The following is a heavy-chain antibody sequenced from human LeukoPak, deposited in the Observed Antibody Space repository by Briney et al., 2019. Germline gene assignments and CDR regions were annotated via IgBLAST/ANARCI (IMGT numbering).Heavy chain of an antibody. Sequence: PGGSLRLSCAASGFTFSSYWMSWVRQAPGKGLEWVANIKQDGSEKYYVDSVKGRFTISRDNAKNSLYLQMNSLRAEDTAEYYCARDGGDYGDYLDYWGQGTLVTVSS. CDR1: GFTFSSYW. V-gene: IGHV3-7*01. CDR3: ARDGGDYGDYLDY. J-gene: IGHJ4*02. CDR2: IKQDGSEK. D-gene: IGHD4-17*01.